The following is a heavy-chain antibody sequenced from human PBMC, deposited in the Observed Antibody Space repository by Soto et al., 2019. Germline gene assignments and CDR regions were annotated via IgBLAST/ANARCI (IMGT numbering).Heavy chain of an antibody. J-gene: IGHJ4*01. CDR2: ISTYSVNT. D-gene: IGHD6-6*01. V-gene: IGHV1-18*01. CDR1: GYTFTNYG. Sequence: ASVKVSCKASGYTFTNYGISWVRQAPGQGLEWMGWISTYSVNTKYPQKLQGRVTMTTDTSTSTAFMELKNLRSDDTAVYYCARGGSSSSDFDYWGYGTVVTVSS. CDR3: ARGGSSSSDFDY.